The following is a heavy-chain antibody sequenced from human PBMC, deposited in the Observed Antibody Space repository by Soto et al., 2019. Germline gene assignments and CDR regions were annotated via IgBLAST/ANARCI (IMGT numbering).Heavy chain of an antibody. CDR1: GFTVSSNY. CDR2: IYSGGST. J-gene: IGHJ4*02. Sequence: EVQLVESGGGLVQPGGSLRPSCAASGFTVSSNYMSWVRQAPGKGLEWVSVIYSGGSTYYADSVKGRFTISRDNSKNTLYLQMNSLRAEDTAVYYCAREGSGWYPSGFDYWGQGTLVTVSS. V-gene: IGHV3-66*01. D-gene: IGHD6-19*01. CDR3: AREGSGWYPSGFDY.